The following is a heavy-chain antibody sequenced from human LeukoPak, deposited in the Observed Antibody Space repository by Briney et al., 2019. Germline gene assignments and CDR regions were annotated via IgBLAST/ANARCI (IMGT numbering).Heavy chain of an antibody. Sequence: GGSLRLSCAASGFTVSGNFMSWVRQAPGKGLEWVSLIYSGGSTYYADSVKGRFTISRDNSKNTLYLQMNSLRAEDTAVYYCAKGHNDFWSGYYFDYWGQGTLVTVSS. J-gene: IGHJ4*02. CDR2: IYSGGST. CDR1: GFTVSGNF. CDR3: AKGHNDFWSGYYFDY. D-gene: IGHD3-3*01. V-gene: IGHV3-53*01.